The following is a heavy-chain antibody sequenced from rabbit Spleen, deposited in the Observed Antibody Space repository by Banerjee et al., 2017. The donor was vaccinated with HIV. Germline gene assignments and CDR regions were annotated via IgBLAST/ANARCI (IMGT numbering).Heavy chain of an antibody. D-gene: IGHD8-1*01. V-gene: IGHV1S40*01. J-gene: IGHJ4*01. CDR2: VVGGSSGST. Sequence: QSLEESGGDLVKPGASLTLTCTASGFSFSNSHWICWVRQAPGKGLEWIACVVGGSSGSTYYANWAKGRFTISKTSSTTVTLQMTSLTAADTATYFCARAGAGNSFNSNLWGPGTLVTVS. CDR1: GFSFSNSHW. CDR3: ARAGAGNSFNSNL.